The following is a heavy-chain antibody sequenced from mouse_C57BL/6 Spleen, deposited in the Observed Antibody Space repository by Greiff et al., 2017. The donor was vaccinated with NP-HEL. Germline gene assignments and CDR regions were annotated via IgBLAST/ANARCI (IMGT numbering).Heavy chain of an antibody. Sequence: QVQLQQPGAELVKPGASVKMSCEASGYTFTSYWITWVKPRPGQGLEWIGDIYPGSGSTNYNEKFKSKATLTVDTSSSTAYMQLSSLTSEDSAVYYCAAYDGYLAWFAYWGQGTLVTVSA. CDR1: GYTFTSYW. CDR3: AAYDGYLAWFAY. D-gene: IGHD2-3*01. V-gene: IGHV1-55*01. J-gene: IGHJ3*01. CDR2: IYPGSGST.